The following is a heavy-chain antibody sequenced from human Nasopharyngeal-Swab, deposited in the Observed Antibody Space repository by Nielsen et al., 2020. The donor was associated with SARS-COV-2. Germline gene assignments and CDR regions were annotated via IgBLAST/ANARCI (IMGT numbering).Heavy chain of an antibody. CDR1: GFTFSRYT. V-gene: IGHV3-30-3*01. D-gene: IGHD3-22*01. J-gene: IGHJ4*02. CDR2: ISYDGSNK. Sequence: GRSLKISCAASGFTFSRYTMHWVRQAPGKGLEWVAVISYDGSNKYYADSVKGRFTISRDISKNTLYLQMNSLRAEDTAAFYCASTPLDSSGYYYAFHYWGRGTLVTVSS. CDR3: ASTPLDSSGYYYAFHY.